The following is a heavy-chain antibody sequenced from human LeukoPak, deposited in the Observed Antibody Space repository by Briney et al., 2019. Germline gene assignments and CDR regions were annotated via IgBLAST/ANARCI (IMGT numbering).Heavy chain of an antibody. D-gene: IGHD2-2*01. CDR3: ARHCSSTSCLDY. CDR1: GFTSSSYW. V-gene: IGHV3-7*01. Sequence: GGSLRLSCAASGFTSSSYWMSWVRQAPGKGLEWVANIKQDGSEKYYVDSVKGRFTISRDNAKNSLYLQMNSLRAEDTAVYYCARHCSSTSCLDYWGQGTLVTVSS. CDR2: IKQDGSEK. J-gene: IGHJ4*02.